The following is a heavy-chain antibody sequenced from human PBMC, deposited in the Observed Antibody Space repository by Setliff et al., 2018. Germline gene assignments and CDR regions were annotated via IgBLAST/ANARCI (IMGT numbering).Heavy chain of an antibody. V-gene: IGHV4-34*01. Sequence: SSETLSLTCAAYGGTFSDYHWTWIRQSPEKGLEWIGEINHRGSTNYNPSLKSRLTMSVDTSKNQFTLKVISVTAADTAVYFCARLRCSSNSCPFDYWVQGTLVTVSS. D-gene: IGHD2-2*01. CDR1: GGTFSDYH. CDR2: INHRGST. J-gene: IGHJ4*02. CDR3: ARLRCSSNSCPFDY.